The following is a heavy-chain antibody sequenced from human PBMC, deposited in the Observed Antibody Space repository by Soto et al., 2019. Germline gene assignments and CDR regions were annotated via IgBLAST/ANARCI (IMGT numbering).Heavy chain of an antibody. V-gene: IGHV4-34*02. D-gene: IGHD3-3*02. Sequence: QVQLQQWGAGLLKPSETLSLTCAVYGGSFSGYYWTWIRQAPWQGLAWIGEFNPSGGTNYTSSLKSPFHISVDTSKNQFSLILYSVTAADKAVYYCARDRQYYHFWGGYENEGPSGMDVWGQGTTVTVSS. J-gene: IGHJ6*02. CDR3: ARDRQYYHFWGGYENEGPSGMDV. CDR1: GGSFSGYY. CDR2: FNPSGGT.